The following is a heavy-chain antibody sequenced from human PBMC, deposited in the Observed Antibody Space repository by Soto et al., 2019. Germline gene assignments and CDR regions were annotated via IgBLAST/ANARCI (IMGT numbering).Heavy chain of an antibody. CDR1: GYTFTAYY. J-gene: IGHJ5*02. D-gene: IGHD5-12*01. CDR2: INPNSGGT. CDR3: ARGGGRGYNELDP. V-gene: IGHV1-2*02. Sequence: QVQLVQSGAEVKKPGASVKVSCKASGYTFTAYYMHWVRQAPGQGLEWMGWINPNSGGTYHAQNFQGRVNMTSDTSTNTAYMELASLRSDDTAVYYCARGGGRGYNELDPWGHGTLVIVSS.